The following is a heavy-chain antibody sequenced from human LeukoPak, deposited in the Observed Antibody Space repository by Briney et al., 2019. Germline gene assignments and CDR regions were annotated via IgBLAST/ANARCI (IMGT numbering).Heavy chain of an antibody. CDR2: IWNDGSDK. CDR3: AKDAQRGFDYSNSLQH. V-gene: IGHV3-33*06. Sequence: GGSLRLSCAASKFTFSHYAMHWVRQAPGKGLEWVAVIWNDGSDKYYADSVKGRFTVSRDNSRNTLYLQMDSLRAEDTGVYYCAKDAQRGFDYSNSLQHSGPGTLVTASS. J-gene: IGHJ1*01. D-gene: IGHD4-11*01. CDR1: KFTFSHYA.